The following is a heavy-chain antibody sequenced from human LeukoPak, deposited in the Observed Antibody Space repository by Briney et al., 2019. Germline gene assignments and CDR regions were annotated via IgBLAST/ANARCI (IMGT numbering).Heavy chain of an antibody. D-gene: IGHD1-7*01. V-gene: IGHV3-23*01. CDR3: ATPIFPKRPGITGTSPTGGSVDY. Sequence: GGSLRLSCAASGFTFSSYAMSWVRQAPGKGLEWVSAISGSGGSTYYADSVKGRFTISRDNSKNTLYLQMNSLRAEDTAVYYCATPIFPKRPGITGTSPTGGSVDYWGQGTLVTVSS. J-gene: IGHJ4*02. CDR2: ISGSGGST. CDR1: GFTFSSYA.